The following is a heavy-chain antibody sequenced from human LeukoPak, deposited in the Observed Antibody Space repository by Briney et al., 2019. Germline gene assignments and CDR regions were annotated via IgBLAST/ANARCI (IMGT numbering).Heavy chain of an antibody. CDR1: GFTFNSYS. CDR2: ISSSSSYI. J-gene: IGHJ4*02. V-gene: IGHV3-21*01. CDR3: ARDPITMVRGVIIGRDY. D-gene: IGHD3-10*01. Sequence: GGSLRLSCAASGFTFNSYSMNWVRQAPGKGLEWVSSISSSSSYIYYADSVKGRFTISRDNAKNSLYLQMNSLRAEDTAVYYCARDPITMVRGVIIGRDYWGQGTLVTVSS.